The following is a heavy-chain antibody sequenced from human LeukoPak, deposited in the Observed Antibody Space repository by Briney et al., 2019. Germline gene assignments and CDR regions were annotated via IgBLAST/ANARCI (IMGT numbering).Heavy chain of an antibody. CDR2: IWYDGSNK. J-gene: IGHJ3*02. CDR3: ARDCRDGYNSLAFDI. Sequence: GGSLRLSCAASGFTFSSYGMHWVRQAPGKGLEWVAVIWYDGSNKYYADSVKGRFTISRDNSKNTLYLQMNSLRAKDTAVYYCARDCRDGYNSLAFDIWGQGTMVTVSS. CDR1: GFTFSSYG. D-gene: IGHD5-24*01. V-gene: IGHV3-33*01.